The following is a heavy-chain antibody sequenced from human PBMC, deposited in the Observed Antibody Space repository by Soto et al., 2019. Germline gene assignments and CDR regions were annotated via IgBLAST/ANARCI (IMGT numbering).Heavy chain of an antibody. V-gene: IGHV3-23*01. CDR1: GFTFSSYA. CDR3: ARRSSSWYLDY. J-gene: IGHJ4*02. CDR2: ISGSDGST. Sequence: EVQLLESGGGLVQPGGSLRLSCAASGFTFSSYAMNWVRQAAGKGLEWVSVISGSDGSTYYADSVKGRFTISRDNSKNTLNLQMNSLRAEDTAAYYCARRSSSWYLDYWGQGLLVTVSS. D-gene: IGHD6-13*01.